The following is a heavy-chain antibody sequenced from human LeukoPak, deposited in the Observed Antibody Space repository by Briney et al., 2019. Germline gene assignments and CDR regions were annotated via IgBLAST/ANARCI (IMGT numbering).Heavy chain of an antibody. D-gene: IGHD3-22*01. CDR3: ARDYYDSSGYYFDY. V-gene: IGHV3-30*04. Sequence: PTGGSLRLSCAASGFTFSSYAMHWVRQAPGKGLEWVAVISYDGSNKYYADSVKGRFTISRDNSKNTLYLQMNSLRAEDTAVYYCARDYYDSSGYYFDYWGQGTLVTVSS. CDR2: ISYDGSNK. CDR1: GFTFSSYA. J-gene: IGHJ4*02.